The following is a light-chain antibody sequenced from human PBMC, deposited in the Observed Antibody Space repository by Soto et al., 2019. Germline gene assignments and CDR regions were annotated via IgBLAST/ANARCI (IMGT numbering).Light chain of an antibody. CDR3: MDALQTPWK. CDR1: QNPPHRKGKNS. CDR2: LDS. V-gene: IGKV2-28*01. Sequence: DFALPQPPPSLPFTLGRPASFSSRSGQNPPHRKGKNSLDWNLRKPGQSPHLLIYLDSNRASEVPERFSGSGSGTDFTLKISRVEAEDVGVYYCMDALQTPWKFGQGTKVEIK. J-gene: IGKJ1*01.